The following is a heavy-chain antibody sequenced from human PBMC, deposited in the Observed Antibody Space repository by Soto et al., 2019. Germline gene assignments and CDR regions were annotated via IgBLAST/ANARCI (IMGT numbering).Heavy chain of an antibody. CDR2: VSPDHGNA. CDR3: AVTTGY. CDR1: GYTFTDYD. Sequence: ASVKVSCKTSGYTFTDYDINWVRQAPGQGLEWMGWVSPDHGNAGYARQFQGRITMTSDTSINTVFMELTNLRPEDTAVYYCAVTTGYWGQGTKVTV. J-gene: IGHJ4*02. D-gene: IGHD4-17*01. V-gene: IGHV1-8*01.